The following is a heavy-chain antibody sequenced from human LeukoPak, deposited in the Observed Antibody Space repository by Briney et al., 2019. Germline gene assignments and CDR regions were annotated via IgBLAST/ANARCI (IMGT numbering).Heavy chain of an antibody. CDR1: GFTFSSYA. V-gene: IGHV3-53*01. J-gene: IGHJ4*02. CDR3: ATLAKDDL. CDR2: IYSGGST. Sequence: PGGSLRLSCAASGFTFSSYAMSWVRQAPGKGLEWVSVIYSGGSTYYADSVKGRFTISRDNSKNTLYLQMNSLRAEDTAVYYCATLAKDDLWGQGTLVTVSS. D-gene: IGHD5-12*01.